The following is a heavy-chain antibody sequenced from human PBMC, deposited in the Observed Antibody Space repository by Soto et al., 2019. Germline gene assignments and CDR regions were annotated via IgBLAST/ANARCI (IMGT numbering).Heavy chain of an antibody. J-gene: IGHJ4*02. Sequence: PSETLSLTCSVSGGSVSSGSYYWSWIRQPPGKGLEWIGYIYNTGSTNYNPSLKSRVTMSVDTSKNQSSLRLTSVTAADTAVYYCARGGGVTATFDYWGRGTLVTVSS. V-gene: IGHV4-61*01. CDR3: ARGGGVTATFDY. CDR2: IYNTGST. CDR1: GGSVSSGSYY. D-gene: IGHD5-18*01.